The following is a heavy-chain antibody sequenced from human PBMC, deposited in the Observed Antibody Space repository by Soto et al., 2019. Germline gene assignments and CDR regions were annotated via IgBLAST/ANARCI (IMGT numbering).Heavy chain of an antibody. V-gene: IGHV1-46*01. Sequence: VASVKVSCKASGYTFTSYYMHWVRQAPGQGLEWMGIINPSGGSTSYAQKFQGRVTMTRDTSTSTVYMELSSLRSEDTAVYYCARGGPHRIFGVVTDFDYWGQGTLVTVSS. J-gene: IGHJ4*02. CDR2: INPSGGST. CDR1: GYTFTSYY. D-gene: IGHD3-3*01. CDR3: ARGGPHRIFGVVTDFDY.